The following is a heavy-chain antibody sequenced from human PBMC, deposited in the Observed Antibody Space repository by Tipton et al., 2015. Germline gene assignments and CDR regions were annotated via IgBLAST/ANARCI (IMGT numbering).Heavy chain of an antibody. CDR2: INESGST. J-gene: IGHJ4*02. V-gene: IGHV4-34*01. D-gene: IGHD3-9*01. Sequence: TLSLTCAVYGGSFSGYYWSWIRQPPGEGLEWIGEINESGSTNYNPSLKSRVTISVDTSKNQFSLRVRSVTAADTAVYYCACQDYDILTRDYQTVDYWGQGTLVTVSS. CDR1: GGSFSGYY. CDR3: ACQDYDILTRDYQTVDY.